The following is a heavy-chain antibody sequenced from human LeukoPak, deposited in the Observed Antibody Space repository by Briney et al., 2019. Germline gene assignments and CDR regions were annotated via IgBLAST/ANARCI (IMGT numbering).Heavy chain of an antibody. CDR1: GGSISSGTYY. V-gene: IGHV4-61*02. CDR2: FYTSGST. D-gene: IGHD5-24*01. CDR3: ARGRDGYNFLNRGEYYYFDY. J-gene: IGHJ4*02. Sequence: PSQTLSLTCTVSGGSISSGTYYWSWIRQPAGNGLEWIGRFYTSGSTNYNPSLKSRVTISVDTSKNQFSLKLSSVTAADTAVYYCARGRDGYNFLNRGEYYYFDYWGQGTLVTVSS.